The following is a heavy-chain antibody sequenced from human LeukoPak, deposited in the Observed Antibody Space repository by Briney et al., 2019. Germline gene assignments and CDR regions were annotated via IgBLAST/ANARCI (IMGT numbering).Heavy chain of an antibody. CDR2: ISGSGSST. CDR3: AKMHSSGWYDY. CDR1: GFTFSSYA. D-gene: IGHD6-19*01. Sequence: GGSLRLSCAASGFTFSSYAMSWVRQAPGKGLEWVSGISGSGSSTYYADSVKGRFTISRDNSKNTLFLQMNSLRAEDTAVYYCAKMHSSGWYDYWGQGTLVTVSS. J-gene: IGHJ4*02. V-gene: IGHV3-23*01.